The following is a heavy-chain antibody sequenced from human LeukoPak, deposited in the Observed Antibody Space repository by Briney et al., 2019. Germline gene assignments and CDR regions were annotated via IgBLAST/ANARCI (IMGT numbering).Heavy chain of an antibody. J-gene: IGHJ4*02. D-gene: IGHD3-10*01. CDR2: IYSGGST. CDR1: GFTVSSNY. V-gene: IGHV3-53*01. Sequence: GGSLRLSCAASGFTVSSNYMSWVRQAPGKGLEWVTVIYSGGSTYYADSVKGRFTISRDNSKNTLYLQMNSLRAEDTAVYYCARGSPMLRGRPFDYWGQGTLVTVSS. CDR3: ARGSPMLRGRPFDY.